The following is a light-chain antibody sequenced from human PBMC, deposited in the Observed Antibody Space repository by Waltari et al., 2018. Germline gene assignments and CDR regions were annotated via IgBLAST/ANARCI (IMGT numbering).Light chain of an antibody. Sequence: DVVMTQSPLSLPVTLGQPASISCRSSQSLVHSDGNTSLNWFQQRPGQSPRRLFSRVSNRDSGVPDRFSGSGSVTDFTLKITRVEAEDVGVYYCMQGTHWPWTFGQGTKVEIK. CDR3: MQGTHWPWT. CDR1: QSLVHSDGNTS. J-gene: IGKJ1*01. V-gene: IGKV2-30*02. CDR2: RVS.